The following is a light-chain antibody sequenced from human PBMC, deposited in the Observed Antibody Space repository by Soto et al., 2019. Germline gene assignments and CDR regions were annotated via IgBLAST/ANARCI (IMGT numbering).Light chain of an antibody. J-gene: IGLJ1*01. CDR3: CSYAGSYTFV. V-gene: IGLV2-11*01. Sequence: QSVMTQPRSVSGSPGQSVTISCTGTSRDVGGYNYVSWYQQHPGKAPKLMIYDASKRPSGVPDRFSGSKSGNTASLTISGLQAEDEADYYCCSYAGSYTFVFGTGTKVTVL. CDR2: DAS. CDR1: SRDVGGYNY.